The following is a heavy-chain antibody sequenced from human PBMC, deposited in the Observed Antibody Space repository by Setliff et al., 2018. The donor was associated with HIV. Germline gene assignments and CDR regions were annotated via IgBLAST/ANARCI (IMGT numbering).Heavy chain of an antibody. Sequence: GGSLRLSCAASGFTFSRFWMHWVRQVPGKGLMWVSRINTDGTYIHYADSVKGRFTISRDNAKNILYLQMHSLRVEDTAVYYCTTEDPWLRFGHWGQGTLVTVSS. CDR1: GFTFSRFW. CDR3: TTEDPWLRFGH. J-gene: IGHJ5*02. D-gene: IGHD5-12*01. CDR2: INTDGTYI. V-gene: IGHV3-74*01.